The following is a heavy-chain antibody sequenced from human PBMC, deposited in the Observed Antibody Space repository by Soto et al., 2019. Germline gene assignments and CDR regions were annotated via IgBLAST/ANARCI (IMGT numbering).Heavy chain of an antibody. CDR3: AKEPATAKPEGVGF. Sequence: ASVKVSCKASGYTFSDYYIHWVRQAPGQGLEWMGWINPNSGGTKYAPKFQGGVTMTRDTSITTAYMELSRLRSGDTVVYYCAKEPATAKPEGVGFWGQGTLVTVSS. CDR1: GYTFSDYY. J-gene: IGHJ4*02. CDR2: INPNSGGT. D-gene: IGHD1-1*01. V-gene: IGHV1-2*02.